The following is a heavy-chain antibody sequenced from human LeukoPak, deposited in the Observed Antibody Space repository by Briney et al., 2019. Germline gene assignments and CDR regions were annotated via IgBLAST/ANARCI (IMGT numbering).Heavy chain of an antibody. Sequence: ASVKVSCKASGYTFTSYAMNWVRQAPGQGLEWMGWINTNTGNPTYAQGFTGRFVFSLDTSVSTAYLQISGLEAEDTAVYYCARILHYSDSSAYYTTPTGFDYWGQGTLVTVSS. D-gene: IGHD3-22*01. CDR1: GYTFTSYA. CDR2: INTNTGNP. V-gene: IGHV7-4-1*02. CDR3: ARILHYSDSSAYYTTPTGFDY. J-gene: IGHJ4*02.